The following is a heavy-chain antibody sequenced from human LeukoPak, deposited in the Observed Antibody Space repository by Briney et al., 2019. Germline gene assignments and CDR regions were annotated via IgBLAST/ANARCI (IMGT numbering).Heavy chain of an antibody. D-gene: IGHD2-2*02. CDR2: ISAYNGNT. CDR3: ATGYCSSTSCYTFDY. J-gene: IGHJ4*02. V-gene: IGHV1-18*01. Sequence: ASVTVSCKASGYTFTSYGISWVRQAPGQGLEWMGWISAYNGNTNYAQKLQGRVTMTTDTSTSTAYMELRSLRSDDTAVYYCATGYCSSTSCYTFDYWGQGTLVTVSS. CDR1: GYTFTSYG.